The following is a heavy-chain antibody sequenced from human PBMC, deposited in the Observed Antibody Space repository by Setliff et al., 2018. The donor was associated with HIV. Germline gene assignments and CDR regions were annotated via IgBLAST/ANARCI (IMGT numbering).Heavy chain of an antibody. V-gene: IGHV1-3*01. CDR3: ARGGYCSSITCLIPSYYYYMAV. D-gene: IGHD2-2*01. J-gene: IGHJ6*03. Sequence: ASVKVSCKASGYTFTGYAMHWVRQAPGQRLEWMGWINAGNGNTIYSQKFQGRVTITRETSASTAYMGLSSLRSEDTAVYYCARGGYCSSITCLIPSYYYYMAVWGKGTTVTVSS. CDR2: INAGNGNT. CDR1: GYTFTGYA.